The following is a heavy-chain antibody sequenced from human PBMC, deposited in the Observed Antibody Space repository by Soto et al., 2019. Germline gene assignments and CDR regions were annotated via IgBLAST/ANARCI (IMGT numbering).Heavy chain of an antibody. V-gene: IGHV4-34*01. CDR1: GGSFSGYY. J-gene: IGHJ5*02. D-gene: IGHD3-10*01. CDR3: ARRKMVRGVIMRSRWFDP. CDR2: INHSGST. Sequence: SETLSLTCAVYGGSFSGYYWSWIRQPPGKXLEWIGEINHSGSTNYNPSLKSRVTISVDTSKNQFSLKLSSVTAADTAVYYCARRKMVRGVIMRSRWFDPWGQGTLVTVSS.